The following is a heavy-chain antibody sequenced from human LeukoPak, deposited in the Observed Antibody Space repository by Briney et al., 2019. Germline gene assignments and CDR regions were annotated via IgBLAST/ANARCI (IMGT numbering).Heavy chain of an antibody. D-gene: IGHD1-26*01. Sequence: GGSLRXXCXXXXXXXRXSAMSWVRQAPGKGLEGVSGISFSGDSTYYAASVRGRFTISRDNSKKILFLQMNSLRAEDTALYYCAKDRKSMAWGYFDLWGRGTLVTVSS. V-gene: IGHV3-23*01. J-gene: IGHJ2*01. CDR3: AKDRKSMAWGYFDL. CDR2: ISFSGDST. CDR1: XXXXRXSA.